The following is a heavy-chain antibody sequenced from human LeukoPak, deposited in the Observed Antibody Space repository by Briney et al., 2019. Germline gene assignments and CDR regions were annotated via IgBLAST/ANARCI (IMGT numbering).Heavy chain of an antibody. CDR3: ARGDDSSGWYGVDY. J-gene: IGHJ4*02. CDR1: GGSFSSGSYY. V-gene: IGHV4-61*01. Sequence: SETLSLTCTVSGGSFSSGSYYWSWIRQPPGKGLEWIVCIYYSGSTNYNPSLKSRVTISVDTSKNQFSLKLSSVTAADTAVYYCARGDDSSGWYGVDYWGRGTLVTVSS. CDR2: IYYSGST. D-gene: IGHD6-19*01.